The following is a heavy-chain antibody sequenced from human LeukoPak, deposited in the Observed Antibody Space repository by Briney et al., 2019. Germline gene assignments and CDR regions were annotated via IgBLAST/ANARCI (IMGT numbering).Heavy chain of an antibody. Sequence: GRSLRLSCAASGFTFSSYAMHWVRQAPGKGLEWVAVISYDGSNKYYADSVKGRFTISRDNSKNTLYLQMNSLRAEDTAVYYCARDTHDSGYDSDLYYYDSSGYFNWFDPWGQGTLVTVSS. CDR2: ISYDGSNK. CDR3: ARDTHDSGYDSDLYYYDSSGYFNWFDP. CDR1: GFTFSSYA. D-gene: IGHD3-22*01. J-gene: IGHJ5*02. V-gene: IGHV3-30-3*01.